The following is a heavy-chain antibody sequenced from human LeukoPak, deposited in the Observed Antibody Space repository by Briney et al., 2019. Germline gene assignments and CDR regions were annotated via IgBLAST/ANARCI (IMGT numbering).Heavy chain of an antibody. J-gene: IGHJ4*02. CDR1: GFTFGGYG. CDR2: IAYDGSRA. V-gene: IGHV3-33*01. CDR3: TRYNNDHFDY. Sequence: GGSLGLSCAGSGFTFGGYGMHWFRQTPGKGLEWVAVIAYDGSRAFYADSVKGRFTISRDNSKNTMSVQMDDLRAEDTAVYYCTRYNNDHFDYWGQGTLVTVSS. D-gene: IGHD1-14*01.